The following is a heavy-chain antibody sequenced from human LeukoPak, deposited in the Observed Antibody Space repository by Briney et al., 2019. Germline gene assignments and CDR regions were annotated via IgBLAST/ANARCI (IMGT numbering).Heavy chain of an antibody. CDR3: ARALYYDSSAYGFDY. J-gene: IGHJ4*02. CDR1: GGTFSRYE. Sequence: ASVKVSCKASGGTFSRYEISWVRQAPGQGLEWMGRIIPILDKANHAQKFQGRVTITADKSTSTAYMELSSLRSEDTAVYYCARALYYDSSAYGFDYWGQGTVVTVSS. V-gene: IGHV1-69*04. CDR2: IIPILDKA. D-gene: IGHD3-22*01.